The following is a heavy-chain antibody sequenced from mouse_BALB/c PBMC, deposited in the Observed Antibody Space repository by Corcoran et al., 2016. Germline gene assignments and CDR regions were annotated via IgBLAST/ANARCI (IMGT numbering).Heavy chain of an antibody. Sequence: QIQLVQSGPELKKPGETVKISCKASGYTFTNYGMNWVKQAPGKGLKWMGWINTYTGEPTYADDFKGRFAFSLETSASTAYLQINNLKNEDTATYFCARPLSLYAMDYWGQGTSVTVSS. V-gene: IGHV9-3-1*01. CDR3: ARPLSLYAMDY. CDR1: GYTFTNYG. J-gene: IGHJ4*01. CDR2: INTYTGEP.